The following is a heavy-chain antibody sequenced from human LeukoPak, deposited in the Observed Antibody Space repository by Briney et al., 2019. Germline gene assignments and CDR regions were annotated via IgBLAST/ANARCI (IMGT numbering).Heavy chain of an antibody. J-gene: IGHJ6*03. CDR1: GGTFSSYA. CDR2: IIPIFGTA. CDR3: ASGTYYYGSGSRNRYYYYYMDV. Sequence: SVKVSCKASGGTFSSYAISWVRQAPGQGLEWKGGIIPIFGTANYAQKFQGRVTITADESTSTAYMELSSLRSEDTAVYYCASGTYYYGSGSRNRYYYYYMDVWGKGTTVTVSS. V-gene: IGHV1-69*13. D-gene: IGHD3-10*01.